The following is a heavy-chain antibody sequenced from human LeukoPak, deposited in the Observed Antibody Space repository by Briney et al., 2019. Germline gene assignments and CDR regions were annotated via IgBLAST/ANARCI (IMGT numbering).Heavy chain of an antibody. Sequence: PGGSLRLSCAASGFTFSNYAMNWVRQAPGKGLEWVSAISGSGGSTNYAESVKGRFTISRDNSRTTLYLQMNSLRAEDTAVYSCAKDIVVEVAGHYFDHWGQGTLVTVSS. J-gene: IGHJ4*02. CDR3: AKDIVVEVAGHYFDH. CDR2: ISGSGGST. V-gene: IGHV3-23*01. CDR1: GFTFSNYA. D-gene: IGHD2-15*01.